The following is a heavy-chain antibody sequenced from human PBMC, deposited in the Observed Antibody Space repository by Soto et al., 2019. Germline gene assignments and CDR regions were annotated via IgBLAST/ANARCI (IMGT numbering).Heavy chain of an antibody. CDR3: ARVPRFSTVVGPIGAYYFDY. Sequence: PAETLSLTCTVSGGSVSSGSYYWSWIRQPPGKGLEWIGYIYYSGSTNYNPSLKSRVTISVDTSKNQFSLKLSSVTAADTAVYYCARVPRFSTVVGPIGAYYFDYWGQGTLVTVS. CDR1: GGSVSSGSYY. D-gene: IGHD2-15*01. CDR2: IYYSGST. J-gene: IGHJ4*02. V-gene: IGHV4-61*01.